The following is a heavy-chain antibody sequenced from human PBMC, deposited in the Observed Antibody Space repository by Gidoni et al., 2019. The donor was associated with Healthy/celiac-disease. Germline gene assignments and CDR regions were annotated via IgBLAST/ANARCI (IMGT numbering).Heavy chain of an antibody. Sequence: QVQLVESGGGVVQPGRSLRHSCAASGFTFSSYGMHWVRQAPGKGLEWVAVISYDGSNKYYADSVKGRFTIPRDNSKNTRYLQMNSLRAEDTAVYYCAKGRPYYDFWSGYPDYWGQGTLVTVSS. D-gene: IGHD3-3*01. CDR1: GFTFSSYG. V-gene: IGHV3-30*18. CDR3: AKGRPYYDFWSGYPDY. CDR2: ISYDGSNK. J-gene: IGHJ4*02.